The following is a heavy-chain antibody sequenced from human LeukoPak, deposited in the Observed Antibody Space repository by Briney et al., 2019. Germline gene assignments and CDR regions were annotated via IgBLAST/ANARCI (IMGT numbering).Heavy chain of an antibody. CDR2: ISGSGGST. J-gene: IGHJ4*02. CDR3: AKDPSYYDYVWGSYN. CDR1: GFTFSSYA. D-gene: IGHD3-16*01. V-gene: IGHV3-23*01. Sequence: GGSLRLSCAASGFTFSSYAMSWVRQAPGKGLEWVSAISGSGGSTYYADSVKGRFTISRDNSKNTLYLQMNSLRAEDTAVYYCAKDPSYYDYVWGSYNWGQGALVTVSS.